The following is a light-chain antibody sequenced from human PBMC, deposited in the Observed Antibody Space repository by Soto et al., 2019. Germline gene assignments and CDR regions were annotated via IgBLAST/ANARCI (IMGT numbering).Light chain of an antibody. CDR3: QQRSNWPLT. Sequence: EIVLTQSPATLSLSPGERATLSCRASQSVSSYLAWYQQQPGQAPRLLIYDASNRATGIPARFSGSGSGTDFTLTISSLEPEDFAVYYCQQRSNWPLTFGRGTRLEIK. V-gene: IGKV3-11*01. CDR2: DAS. CDR1: QSVSSY. J-gene: IGKJ5*01.